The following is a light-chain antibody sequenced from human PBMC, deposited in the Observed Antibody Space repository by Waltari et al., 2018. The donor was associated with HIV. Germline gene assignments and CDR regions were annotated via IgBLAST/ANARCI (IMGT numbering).Light chain of an antibody. CDR1: SSNIGSDA. CDR3: VVWDARLNGLV. Sequence: QSVLTQPPSASGTPGQRVTISCSGSSSNIGSDAVNWYQQFPGTAPKVLIYSNDQRPSGVPDRFSGSKSGTSDSLAINGLQSEDEADYYCVVWDARLNGLVFGGGTKLTVL. J-gene: IGLJ2*01. V-gene: IGLV1-44*01. CDR2: SND.